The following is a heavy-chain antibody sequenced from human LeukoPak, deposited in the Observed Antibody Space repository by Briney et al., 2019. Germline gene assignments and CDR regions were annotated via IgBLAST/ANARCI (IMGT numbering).Heavy chain of an antibody. V-gene: IGHV3-48*02. CDR1: GFTFSSYS. CDR3: ARVWGLAVAGGEIEY. Sequence: GGSLRLSCAASGFTFSSYSMNWVRQAPGKGLEWVSYISSSGTTIYYADSVKGRFTISRDNAKNSLYLHMNSLRDEDTAVYYCARVWGLAVAGGEIEYWGQGTLVTVSS. J-gene: IGHJ4*02. CDR2: ISSSGTTI. D-gene: IGHD6-13*01.